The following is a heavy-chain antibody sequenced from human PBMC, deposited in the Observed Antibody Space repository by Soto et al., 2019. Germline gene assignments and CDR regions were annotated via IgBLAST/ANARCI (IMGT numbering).Heavy chain of an antibody. Sequence: GGSLRLSSAASGFTFSSYAMSWVRQAPGKGLEWVSAISGSGGSTYYADSVKGRFTISRDNSKNTLYLQMNSLRAEDTAVYYCAKDRRWELLPRYYFDCWGHGTLVTVSS. J-gene: IGHJ4*01. CDR1: GFTFSSYA. CDR3: AKDRRWELLPRYYFDC. V-gene: IGHV3-23*01. D-gene: IGHD1-26*01. CDR2: ISGSGGST.